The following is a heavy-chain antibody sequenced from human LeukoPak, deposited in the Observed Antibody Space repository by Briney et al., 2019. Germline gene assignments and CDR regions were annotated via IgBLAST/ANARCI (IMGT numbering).Heavy chain of an antibody. CDR1: GFTFSSYG. D-gene: IGHD6-13*01. Sequence: PGRSLRLSCAASGFTFSSYGVHWVRQAPGKGLEWVAVISYDGSNKYYADSVKGRFTISRDNSKNTLYLQMNSLRAEDTAVYYCAKEGYSSSWYRGSGLYYFDYWGQGTLVTVSS. CDR3: AKEGYSSSWYRGSGLYYFDY. CDR2: ISYDGSNK. V-gene: IGHV3-30*18. J-gene: IGHJ4*02.